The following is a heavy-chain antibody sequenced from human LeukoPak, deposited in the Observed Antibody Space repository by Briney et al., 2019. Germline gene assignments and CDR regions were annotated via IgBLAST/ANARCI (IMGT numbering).Heavy chain of an antibody. Sequence: GGSLRLSCAASGFTFTDYWMTWVRQVPGKGPEWVANINRAGIESYYVDSVKGRFTISRDNAENSLYLQMDSLRVDDTAVYYCARVGTWELQRVDNWGQGTLVTVSS. V-gene: IGHV3-7*01. CDR2: INRAGIES. D-gene: IGHD1-26*01. CDR1: GFTFTDYW. CDR3: ARVGTWELQRVDN. J-gene: IGHJ4*02.